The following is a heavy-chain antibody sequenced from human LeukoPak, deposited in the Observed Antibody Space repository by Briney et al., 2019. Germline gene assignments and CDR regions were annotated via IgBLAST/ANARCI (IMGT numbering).Heavy chain of an antibody. CDR2: ISAYNGNT. CDR1: GYTFTSYG. V-gene: IGHV1-18*01. D-gene: IGHD2-2*01. J-gene: IGHJ4*02. CDR3: ARDPAPYQLLSDDYLDY. Sequence: GASVKVSCKASGYTFTSYGISWVRQAPGQGLEWMGWISAYNGNTNYAQKLQGRVTMTTDTSTSTAYMELRSLRSDDTAVSYCARDPAPYQLLSDDYLDYWGQGTLVTVSS.